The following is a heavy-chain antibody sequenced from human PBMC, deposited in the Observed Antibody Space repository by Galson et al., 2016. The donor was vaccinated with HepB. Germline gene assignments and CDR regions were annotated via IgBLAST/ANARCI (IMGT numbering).Heavy chain of an antibody. CDR1: GFTFTTYA. V-gene: IGHV3-23*01. D-gene: IGHD2/OR15-2a*01. Sequence: SLRLSCAASGFTFTTYAMSWVRQAPGKGLGWVSSISGSGGSTYDADAVKGRFTISRDNSKNTLDLQMNSLRAEDTAVYYCAKGGRILWDAMDVWGQGTTVTVSS. J-gene: IGHJ6*02. CDR3: AKGGRILWDAMDV. CDR2: ISGSGGST.